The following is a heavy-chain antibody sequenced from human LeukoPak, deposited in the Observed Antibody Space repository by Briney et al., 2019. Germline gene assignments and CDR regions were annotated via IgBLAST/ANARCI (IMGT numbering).Heavy chain of an antibody. CDR2: INPSGGST. J-gene: IGHJ6*03. D-gene: IGHD2-21*02. CDR1: GYTFTSYY. CDR3: ARDQVVVTANYYYYMDV. Sequence: GASVKVSCKASGYTFTSYYMHWVRQAPGQGLEWMGIINPSGGSTSYAQKFQGRVTMTRDMSTSTVYMELSSLRSEDTAVYYCARDQVVVTANYYYYMDVWGKGTTVTVSS. V-gene: IGHV1-46*01.